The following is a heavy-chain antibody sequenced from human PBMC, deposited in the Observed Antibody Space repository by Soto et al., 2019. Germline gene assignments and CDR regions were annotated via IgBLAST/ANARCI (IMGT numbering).Heavy chain of an antibody. CDR2: IYYRGST. J-gene: IGHJ5*02. CDR3: ARDRAVVVVPAAIRGGLWFDP. CDR1: GGSISSGDYY. Sequence: QVQLQESGPGLVKPSQTLSLTCTVSGGSISSGDYYWSWIRQPPGKVLEWIGYIYYRGSTYYNPSLKSRVTIQVDTSKNQFSLKLSSVTAADTAVYYCARDRAVVVVPAAIRGGLWFDPWGQGTLVTVSS. D-gene: IGHD2-2*02. V-gene: IGHV4-30-4*01.